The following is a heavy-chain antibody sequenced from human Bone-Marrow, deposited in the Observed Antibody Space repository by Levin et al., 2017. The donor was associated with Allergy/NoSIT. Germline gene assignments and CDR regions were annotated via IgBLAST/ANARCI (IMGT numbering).Heavy chain of an antibody. J-gene: IGHJ2*01. CDR2: VSASGGTT. V-gene: IGHV3-23*01. CDR1: GFTFSNYA. D-gene: IGHD2-15*01. CDR3: AKVGRIVVVPTSWFFDL. Sequence: PGESLKISCAASGFTFSNYAMNWVRQAPGKGLEWVSGVSASGGTTFYTDSVKGRFIISRDNSKNTLYLQMNSLTAEDTATYYCAKVGRIVVVPTSWFFDLWGRGSLVSVSS.